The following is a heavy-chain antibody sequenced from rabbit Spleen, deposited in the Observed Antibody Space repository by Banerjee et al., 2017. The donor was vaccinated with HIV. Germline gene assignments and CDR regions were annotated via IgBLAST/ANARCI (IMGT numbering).Heavy chain of an antibody. V-gene: IGHV1S45*01. J-gene: IGHJ4*01. CDR3: ARDGPGGSYFAL. CDR1: GFSFSDKAV. D-gene: IGHD8-1*01. CDR2: INVVTGRT. Sequence: QEQLVESGGGLVQPEGSLQLSCTASGFSFSDKAVMCWVRQAPGKGLEWIACINVVTGRTVYASWAKGRFTFSKTSSTTVTLQVTSLTAADTATYFCARDGPGGSYFALWGPGTLVTVS.